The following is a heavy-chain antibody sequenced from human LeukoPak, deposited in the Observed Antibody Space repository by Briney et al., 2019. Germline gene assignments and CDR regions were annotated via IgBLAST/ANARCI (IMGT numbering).Heavy chain of an antibody. V-gene: IGHV3-7*01. Sequence: GWSLRLSCAASGFSFSRYWMSWVRRAPGKGLEWVANIKQDGSEKYYVDSVKGRFTISRDNAKSSLYLQMNSLRAEDTAVYYCARDLRFYDYWGQGTLVTVSS. J-gene: IGHJ4*02. CDR1: GFSFSRYW. D-gene: IGHD3-3*01. CDR3: ARDLRFYDY. CDR2: IKQDGSEK.